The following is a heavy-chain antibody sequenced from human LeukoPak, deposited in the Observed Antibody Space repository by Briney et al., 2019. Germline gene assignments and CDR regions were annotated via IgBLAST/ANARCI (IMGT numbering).Heavy chain of an antibody. D-gene: IGHD2-2*01. CDR2: IIPIFGTA. CDR3: ARHGTVPAAITWDYHFDY. V-gene: IGHV1-69*13. CDR1: GYTFNSYY. Sequence: SVKVSCKASGYTFNSYYMHWVRQAPGQGLEWMGGIIPIFGTANYAQKFQGRVTITADESTSTAYMELSSLRSEDTAVYYCARHGTVPAAITWDYHFDYWGQGTLVTVSS. J-gene: IGHJ4*02.